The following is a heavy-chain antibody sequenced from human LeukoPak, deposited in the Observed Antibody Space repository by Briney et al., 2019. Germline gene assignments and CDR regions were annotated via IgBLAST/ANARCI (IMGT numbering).Heavy chain of an antibody. Sequence: GRSLRLSCAASGFTFSSYGMHWVRQAPGKGLEWVAVIWYDGSNKYYADSVKGRFTISRDNSKNTLYLQMNSLRAEDTAVYYCARGGLWFGELYGYWGQGTLVTVSS. J-gene: IGHJ4*02. CDR1: GFTFSSYG. V-gene: IGHV3-33*01. CDR2: IWYDGSNK. D-gene: IGHD3-10*01. CDR3: ARGGLWFGELYGY.